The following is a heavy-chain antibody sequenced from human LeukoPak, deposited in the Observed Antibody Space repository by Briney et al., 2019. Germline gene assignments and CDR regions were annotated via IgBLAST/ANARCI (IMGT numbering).Heavy chain of an antibody. CDR2: INQDGSER. Sequence: PGGSLRLSCAASLFTFGTYWMSWVRQAPGKGLEWVANINQDGSERYLADSLKGRFTVSRDNAKKSLYLEMKGLRAGDTAVYYCARVMAARSFYFDHWGQGTLVTGSS. CDR1: LFTFGTYW. V-gene: IGHV3-7*01. CDR3: ARVMAARSFYFDH. J-gene: IGHJ4*02. D-gene: IGHD3-16*02.